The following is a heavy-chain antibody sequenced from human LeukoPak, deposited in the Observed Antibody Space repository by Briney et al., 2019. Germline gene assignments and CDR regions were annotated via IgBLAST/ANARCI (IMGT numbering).Heavy chain of an antibody. D-gene: IGHD6-13*01. Sequence: GGSLRLSCAASGFTFSTYWMTWVRQAPGKGLEWVANIKEDGSEKYYVDSVKGRFTISRDNAKSSLYLQMNSLRAEDTAVYYCAREETWQQLDYWGQGTLVTVSS. CDR1: GFTFSTYW. CDR2: IKEDGSEK. CDR3: AREETWQQLDY. J-gene: IGHJ4*02. V-gene: IGHV3-7*01.